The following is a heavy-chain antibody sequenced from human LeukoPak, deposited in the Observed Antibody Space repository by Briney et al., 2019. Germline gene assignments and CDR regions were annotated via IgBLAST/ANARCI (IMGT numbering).Heavy chain of an antibody. D-gene: IGHD2-2*01. CDR3: ARVLLGYCSSTSCPGY. CDR2: IKQDGSEK. J-gene: IGHJ4*02. V-gene: IGHV3-7*01. CDR1: GFTFSSYW. Sequence: GGSLRLSCAASGFTFSSYWMSWVRQAPGKGLEWVANIKQDGSEKYYVDSVKGRFTISRDNAKNSLYLQMNSLSAEDTAVYYCARVLLGYCSSTSCPGYWGQGTLVTVSS.